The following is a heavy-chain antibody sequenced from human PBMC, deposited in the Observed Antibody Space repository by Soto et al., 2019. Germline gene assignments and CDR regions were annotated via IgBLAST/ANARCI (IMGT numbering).Heavy chain of an antibody. V-gene: IGHV1-69*02. CDR1: GGTFSSYT. D-gene: IGHD2-15*01. CDR2: IIPILGIA. Sequence: ASVKVSCKASGGTFSSYTISWVRQAPGQGLEWMGRIIPILGIANYAQKFQGRVTITADKSTSTAYMELSSLRSEDTAVYYCARGWNGYCSGGSCYFDWGQGTLVTVSS. CDR3: ARGWNGYCSGGSCYFD. J-gene: IGHJ4*02.